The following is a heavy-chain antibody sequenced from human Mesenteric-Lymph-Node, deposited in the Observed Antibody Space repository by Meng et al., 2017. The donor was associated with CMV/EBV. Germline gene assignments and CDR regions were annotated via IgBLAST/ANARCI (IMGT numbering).Heavy chain of an antibody. CDR1: GFTFRSYG. CDR3: AKDQGTVTPYGMDV. CDR2: IRYDISNK. D-gene: IGHD1-1*01. Sequence: GESLKISCAASGFTFRSYGMHWVRQAPGKGLEWVAFIRYDISNKYYVDSVKGRFTISRDNSKNTLYLQMDSLRAEDTAIYHCAKDQGTVTPYGMDVWGQGTTVTRLL. J-gene: IGHJ6*02. V-gene: IGHV3-30*02.